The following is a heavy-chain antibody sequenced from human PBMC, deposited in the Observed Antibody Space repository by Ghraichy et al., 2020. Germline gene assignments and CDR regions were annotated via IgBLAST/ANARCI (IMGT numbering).Heavy chain of an antibody. D-gene: IGHD2-2*01. CDR3: ARHRGTTIYYYYYMDV. Sequence: GSLSLTCTVSGGSISSSSYYWGWIRQSPGKGLEWIGSVYYSGSTYYNPSLKSRVTISVDTSKNQFSLKLSSVTAADTAVYYCARHRGTTIYYYYYMDVWGKGTTVTVSS. CDR2: VYYSGST. J-gene: IGHJ6*03. CDR1: GGSISSSSYY. V-gene: IGHV4-39*01.